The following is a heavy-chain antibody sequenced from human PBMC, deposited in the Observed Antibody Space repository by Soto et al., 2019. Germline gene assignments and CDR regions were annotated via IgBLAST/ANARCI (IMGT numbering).Heavy chain of an antibody. D-gene: IGHD3-22*01. CDR1: GYSISSGGYS. V-gene: IGHV4-30-2*01. Sequence: SETLSLTCAVSGYSISSGGYSWSWIRQPPGKGLEWVGYIYQSGSTYYNPSLKSRGTISVDRSKNQFSLRLSSVTAADTAVYYCARGNYYDSSGYYYYFDYWGQGTLVTVSS. CDR2: IYQSGST. J-gene: IGHJ4*02. CDR3: ARGNYYDSSGYYYYFDY.